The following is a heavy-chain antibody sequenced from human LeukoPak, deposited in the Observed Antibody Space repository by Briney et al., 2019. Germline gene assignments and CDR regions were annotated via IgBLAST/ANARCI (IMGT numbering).Heavy chain of an antibody. CDR1: GFTFSRYA. CDR2: ISTDGDT. Sequence: GGSLRLSCAASGFTFSRYAMTWVRQAPGKGLQWVSSISTDGDTYYTDSVNGRFTISRDVSRNTLFLQMISLRAEDTALYYCARSRSGSVAGTSDYWGQGTLVIVSS. V-gene: IGHV3-23*01. D-gene: IGHD6-19*01. J-gene: IGHJ4*02. CDR3: ARSRSGSVAGTSDY.